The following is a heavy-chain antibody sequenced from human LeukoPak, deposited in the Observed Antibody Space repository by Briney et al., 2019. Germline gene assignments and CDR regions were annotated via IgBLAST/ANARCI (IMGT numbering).Heavy chain of an antibody. CDR2: IYPRDGST. CDR1: GYSFTSNY. J-gene: IGHJ4*02. CDR3: ARDQEAFDY. Sequence: ASVKVSCKASGYSFTSNYIHWVRQAPGQGLEWMGMIYPRDGSTSYAQKFQGRVAVTRDTSTSTVHMELSGLRSEDTAVYYCARDQEAFDYWGQGTLVTVPS. V-gene: IGHV1-46*01.